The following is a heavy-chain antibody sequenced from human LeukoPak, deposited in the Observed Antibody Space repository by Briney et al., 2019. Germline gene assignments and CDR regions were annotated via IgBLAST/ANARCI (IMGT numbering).Heavy chain of an antibody. CDR3: ARDNRPTQYYDFWSGYPGALDY. CDR2: IYYSGST. J-gene: IGHJ4*02. Sequence: SETLSLTCTVSGGSISSYYWSWIRQPPGKGLEWIGYIYYSGSTNYNPSLKSRVTISVDTSKNQFSLKLSSVTAADTAVYYCARDNRPTQYYDFWSGYPGALDYWGQGTLVTVSS. V-gene: IGHV4-59*01. CDR1: GGSISSYY. D-gene: IGHD3-3*01.